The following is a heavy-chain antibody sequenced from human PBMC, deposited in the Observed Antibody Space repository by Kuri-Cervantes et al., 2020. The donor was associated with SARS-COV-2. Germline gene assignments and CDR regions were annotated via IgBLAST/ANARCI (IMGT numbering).Heavy chain of an antibody. CDR1: GFTFSSYA. J-gene: IGHJ6*02. Sequence: GESLKISCAASGFTFSSYAMHWVRQAPGKGLEWVAVISYDGSNKYYADSVKGRFTISRDNSKNTLYLQMNSPRAEDTAVYYCAREGSGSYWHYYYGMDVWGQGTTVTVSS. CDR2: ISYDGSNK. V-gene: IGHV3-30-3*01. CDR3: AREGSGSYWHYYYGMDV. D-gene: IGHD1-26*01.